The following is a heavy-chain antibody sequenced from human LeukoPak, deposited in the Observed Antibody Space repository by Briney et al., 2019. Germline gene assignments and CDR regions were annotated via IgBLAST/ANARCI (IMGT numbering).Heavy chain of an antibody. Sequence: GGSLRVSCAASGFTLSSYWMSWVRQVPGKGLEWVANIKQDGSEKNYVDSVKGRFTISRDNAKNSLYLQMNSLRAEDTAVYYCASGLELDYWGQGTLVTVSS. CDR1: GFTLSSYW. V-gene: IGHV3-7*03. CDR2: IKQDGSEK. CDR3: ASGLELDY. J-gene: IGHJ4*02.